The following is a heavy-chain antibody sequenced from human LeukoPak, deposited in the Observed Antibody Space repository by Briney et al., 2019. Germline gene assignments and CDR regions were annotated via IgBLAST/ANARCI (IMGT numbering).Heavy chain of an antibody. CDR1: GGSISYFY. CDR2: IYYSGST. J-gene: IGHJ6*02. V-gene: IGHV4-59*01. CDR3: VKDGHGMDV. Sequence: SETLSLTCTVSGGSISYFYWGWIRQPPGKGPEWIGYIYYSGSTNYNPSLKSRVTISLDTSKNQFSLKLSSVTAADTAVYYCVKDGHGMDVWGQGTTVTVSS.